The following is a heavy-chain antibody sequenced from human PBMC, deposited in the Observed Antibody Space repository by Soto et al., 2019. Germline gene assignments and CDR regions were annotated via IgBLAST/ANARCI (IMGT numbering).Heavy chain of an antibody. Sequence: QVQLQESGPGLVKPSQTLSLTCTVSGGSISSGGYYWSWIRQHPGKGLEWIGYIYYSGSTFYTPTLKSRVTXSXXXSXXQFSLNLSSVTAADTAVYYCARKKGYSYGPHYFDYWGQGTLVTVSS. D-gene: IGHD5-18*01. CDR3: ARKKGYSYGPHYFDY. V-gene: IGHV4-31*03. CDR2: IYYSGST. CDR1: GGSISSGGYY. J-gene: IGHJ4*02.